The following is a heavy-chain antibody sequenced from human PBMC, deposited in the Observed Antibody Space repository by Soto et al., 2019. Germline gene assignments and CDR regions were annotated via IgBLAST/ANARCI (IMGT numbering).Heavy chain of an antibody. CDR2: INPNSGGT. J-gene: IGHJ6*03. CDR1: AYTFTAYY. CDR3: ARDLGPTYSTSHYSLHV. D-gene: IGHD6-6*01. V-gene: IGHV1-2*04. Sequence: ASVKVSCRASAYTFTAYYIHWVRQAPGQGLEWMGWINPNSGGTKYAQKFQGWVTMTRDTSISTAYMELSRLRSDDTAVYYCARDLGPTYSTSHYSLHVWGKGTTVTVSS.